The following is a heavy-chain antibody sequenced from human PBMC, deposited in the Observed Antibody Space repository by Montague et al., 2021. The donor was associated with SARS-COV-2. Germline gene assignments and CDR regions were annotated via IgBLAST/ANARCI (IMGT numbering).Heavy chain of an antibody. CDR3: ARIRVVRGVIWDYGIDV. D-gene: IGHD3-10*01. J-gene: IGHJ6*02. CDR1: GFSLSTSGMC. Sequence: PALVKPTQTLTLTCTFSGFSLSTSGMCVSWIRQPPGKALEWLALIDWDDDKYYSTSLKTRLTISKDTSKNQVVLTMTNMDPVDTAMYYCARIRVVRGVIWDYGIDVWGQGTTVTFAS. CDR2: IDWDDDK. V-gene: IGHV2-70*01.